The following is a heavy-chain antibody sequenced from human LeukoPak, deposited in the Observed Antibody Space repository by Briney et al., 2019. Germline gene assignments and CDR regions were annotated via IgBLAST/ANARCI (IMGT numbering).Heavy chain of an antibody. CDR2: INPNSGGT. V-gene: IGHV1-2*02. CDR1: GYTFTSYG. J-gene: IGHJ5*02. CDR3: ARDFAAAGTDWFDP. Sequence: GASVKVSCKASGYTFTSYGISWVRQAPGQGLEWMGWINPNSGGTNYAQKFQGRVTMTRDTSISTAYMELSRLRSDDTAVYYCARDFAAAGTDWFDPWGQGTLVTVSS. D-gene: IGHD6-13*01.